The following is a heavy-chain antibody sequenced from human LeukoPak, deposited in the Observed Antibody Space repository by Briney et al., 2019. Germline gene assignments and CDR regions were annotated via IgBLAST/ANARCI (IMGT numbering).Heavy chain of an antibody. CDR1: GFTFSIYW. CDR3: AELGITMIGGV. Sequence: GGSLRLSCAASGFTFSIYWMSWVRQAPGKGLEWVSYISSSGSTIYYADSVKGQFTISGDNAKNSLYLQMNSLRAEDTAVYYCAELGITMIGGVWGKGTTVTISS. J-gene: IGHJ6*04. V-gene: IGHV3-48*04. D-gene: IGHD3-10*02. CDR2: ISSSGSTI.